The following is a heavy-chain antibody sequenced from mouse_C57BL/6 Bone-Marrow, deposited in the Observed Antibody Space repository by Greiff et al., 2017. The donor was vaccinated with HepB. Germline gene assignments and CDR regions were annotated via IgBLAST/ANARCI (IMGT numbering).Heavy chain of an antibody. CDR2: ISSGGSYT. Sequence: EVHLVESGGDLVKPGGSLKLSCAASGFTFSSYGMSWVRQTPDKRLEWVATISSGGSYTYYPDSVKGRFTISRDNAKNTLYLQMSSLKSEDTAMYYCARQHYYGSSYVWFAYWGQGTLVTVSA. J-gene: IGHJ3*01. CDR3: ARQHYYGSSYVWFAY. D-gene: IGHD1-1*01. V-gene: IGHV5-6*01. CDR1: GFTFSSYG.